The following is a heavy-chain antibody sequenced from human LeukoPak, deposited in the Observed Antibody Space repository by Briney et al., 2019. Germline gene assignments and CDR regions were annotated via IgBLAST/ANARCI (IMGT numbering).Heavy chain of an antibody. D-gene: IGHD2-21*01. CDR3: ARDKRGYSFDY. V-gene: IGHV4-4*07. CDR2: FYTSGST. J-gene: IGHJ4*02. Sequence: SETLSLTCTVSGGCISSYYRSWIRPPPGKGLEWIGRFYTSGSTNFNPSLKSLVTMSVDTSKNQYSLKLSSVTTADTAVYYCARDKRGYSFDYWGLGTLVTVSS. CDR1: GGCISSYY.